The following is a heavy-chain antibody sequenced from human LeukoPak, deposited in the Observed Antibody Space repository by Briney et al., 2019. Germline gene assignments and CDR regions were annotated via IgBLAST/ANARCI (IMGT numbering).Heavy chain of an antibody. J-gene: IGHJ6*02. CDR3: ARVVYSHYWPEGMDV. CDR1: GDSISSYY. D-gene: IGHD4-11*01. Sequence: SETLSLTCTVSGDSISSYYWSWIRQPPGKGLEWIGYIYNSETTNYNPSLESRVTISEDTSKNQFSLMLTSVTAADTAVYYCARVVYSHYWPEGMDVWGQGTTVAVSS. V-gene: IGHV4-59*01. CDR2: IYNSETT.